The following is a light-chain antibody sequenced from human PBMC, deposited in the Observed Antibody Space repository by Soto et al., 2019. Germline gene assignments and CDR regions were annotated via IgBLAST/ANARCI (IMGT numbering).Light chain of an antibody. J-gene: IGKJ2*01. CDR2: GAS. CDR3: QQYNNWPLYT. V-gene: IGKV3-15*01. Sequence: EIVMTQSPATLSVSPGERATLSCRASQSVSSNLAWYQQKPGQAPRLLIYGASTRATGIPARFSGSGSGTEFTLTLSSLQSEDFAIYYCQQYNNWPLYTFGQGTKLDI. CDR1: QSVSSN.